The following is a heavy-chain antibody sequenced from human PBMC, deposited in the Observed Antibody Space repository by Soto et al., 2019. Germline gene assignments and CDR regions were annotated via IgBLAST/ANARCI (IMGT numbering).Heavy chain of an antibody. Sequence: PKTSCKGPGYRFTSYWISWVSQMPGKGLEWMGRRDPSDSYTNYRPSFQGHRTISTDKSIGTAYLQWSSLKAAGTAMYYWARDPVAVAGGYDYCEQGTLITVS. V-gene: IGHV5-10-1*01. J-gene: IGHJ4*02. CDR2: RDPSDSYT. CDR1: GYRFTSYW. D-gene: IGHD6-19*01. CDR3: ARDPVAVAGGYDY.